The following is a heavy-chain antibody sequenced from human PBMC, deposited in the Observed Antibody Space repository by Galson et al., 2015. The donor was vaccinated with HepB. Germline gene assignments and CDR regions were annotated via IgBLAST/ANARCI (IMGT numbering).Heavy chain of an antibody. J-gene: IGHJ4*02. V-gene: IGHV3-23*01. Sequence: SLRLSCAASGFTFNSYAMAWVRQAPGKGLEWVSVVTSGGGNTFFADSVTGRFIVSRDNSRNTLYLQTSSLRADDTAEYYCVTTVRGINYWGQGTLLTVSS. D-gene: IGHD3-10*01. CDR2: VTSGGGNT. CDR1: GFTFNSYA. CDR3: VTTVRGINY.